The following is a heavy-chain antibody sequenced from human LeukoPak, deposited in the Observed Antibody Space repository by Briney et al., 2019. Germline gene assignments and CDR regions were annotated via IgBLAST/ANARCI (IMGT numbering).Heavy chain of an antibody. V-gene: IGHV4-39*07. CDR3: AIIRRDFWSGYSDY. CDR1: GFSLSTSGM. CDR2: INHSGST. J-gene: IGHJ4*02. Sequence: ASGPALVKPTQTLTLTCTFSGFSLSTSGMCVSWIRQPPGKGLEWIGEINHSGSTNYNPSLKSRVTISVDTSKNQFSLKLSSVTAADTAVYYCAIIRRDFWSGYSDYWGQGTLVTVSS. D-gene: IGHD3-3*01.